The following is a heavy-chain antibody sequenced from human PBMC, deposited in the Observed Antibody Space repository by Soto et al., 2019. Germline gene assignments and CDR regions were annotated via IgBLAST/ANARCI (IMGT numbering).Heavy chain of an antibody. Sequence: GGSLRLSCAASGFTFSSYAMHWVRQAPGKGLEYVSAISSNGGSTYYANSVKGRFTISRDNSKNTLYLQMGSLRAEDMAVYYCARDKENRHGYYYYYMDVWGKGTTVTVSS. CDR2: ISSNGGST. J-gene: IGHJ6*03. CDR1: GFTFSSYA. V-gene: IGHV3-64*01. CDR3: ARDKENRHGYYYYYMDV.